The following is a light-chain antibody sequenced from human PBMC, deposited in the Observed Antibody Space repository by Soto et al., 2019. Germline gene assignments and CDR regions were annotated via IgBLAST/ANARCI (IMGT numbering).Light chain of an antibody. CDR2: EVS. CDR3: SSYAGSLYV. CDR1: SSDVGGYNY. V-gene: IGLV2-8*01. Sequence: QSALTQPPSASGSPGQSVTISCTGNSSDVGGYNYVSWYQQHPGKAPKLMIYEVSKRPSAVPDRFSGSKSGNTASLTVSGLQAEDEADYYCSSYAGSLYVFGTGTKLTVL. J-gene: IGLJ1*01.